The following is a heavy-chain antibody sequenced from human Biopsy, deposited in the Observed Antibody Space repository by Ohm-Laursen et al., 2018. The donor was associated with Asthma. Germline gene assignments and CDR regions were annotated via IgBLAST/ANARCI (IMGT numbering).Heavy chain of an antibody. Sequence: ASVKVSCKTPGGTFSNFAISWVRQAPGQGLEWLGGIMTVFGTTNYAQKFQGRVAITADESTSTAYMEVTSLRSEDTAIYYCARCQVGYSSGWSLLLKKIYYSGMDVWGQGTAVTVSS. CDR1: GGTFSNFA. CDR2: IMTVFGTT. CDR3: ARCQVGYSSGWSLLLKKIYYSGMDV. J-gene: IGHJ6*02. D-gene: IGHD6-19*01. V-gene: IGHV1-69*13.